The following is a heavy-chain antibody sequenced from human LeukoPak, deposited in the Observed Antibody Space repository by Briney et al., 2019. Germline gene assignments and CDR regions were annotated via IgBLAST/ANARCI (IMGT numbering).Heavy chain of an antibody. CDR2: ISSSSSYI. CDR1: GFTFSSYS. Sequence: PGGSLRLSCAASGFTFSSYSMNWVRQAPGKGLEWVSSISSSSSYIYYADSVKGQFTISRDNAKNSLYLQMNSLRAEDTAVYYCARSEYSSSSGTYYFDYWGQGTLVTVSS. CDR3: ARSEYSSSSGTYYFDY. J-gene: IGHJ4*02. D-gene: IGHD6-6*01. V-gene: IGHV3-21*01.